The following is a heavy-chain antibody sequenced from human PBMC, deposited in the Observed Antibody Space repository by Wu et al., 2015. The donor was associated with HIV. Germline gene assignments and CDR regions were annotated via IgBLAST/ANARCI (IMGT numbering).Heavy chain of an antibody. CDR2: ISPYNGDT. J-gene: IGHJ3*02. V-gene: IGHV1-18*01. CDR1: GYTFSHYG. Sequence: QVQLVQSAPEVREPGALVKVSCRASGYTFSHYGITWVRQAPGQGLEWMGWISPYNGDTKYAQKLQGRVIMTTDTSTTTAFMELRSLTSDDTAVYYCATDSSGYSPGAFDIWGQGTMVTVSS. CDR3: ATDSSGYSPGAFDI. D-gene: IGHD3-22*01.